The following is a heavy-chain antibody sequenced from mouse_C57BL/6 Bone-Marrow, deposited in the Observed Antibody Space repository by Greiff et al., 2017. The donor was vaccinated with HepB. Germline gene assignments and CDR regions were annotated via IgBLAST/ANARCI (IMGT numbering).Heavy chain of an antibody. D-gene: IGHD1-1*01. V-gene: IGHV1-59*01. CDR1: GYTFTSYW. Sequence: VQLQQPGAELVRPGTSVKLSCKASGYTFTSYWMHWVKQRPGQGLEWIGVIDPSDSYTNYNQKFKGKATLTVDTSSSTAYMQLSSLTSEDSAVYYCAREEDYGSSYYFDYWGQGTTLTVSS. CDR3: AREEDYGSSYYFDY. CDR2: IDPSDSYT. J-gene: IGHJ2*01.